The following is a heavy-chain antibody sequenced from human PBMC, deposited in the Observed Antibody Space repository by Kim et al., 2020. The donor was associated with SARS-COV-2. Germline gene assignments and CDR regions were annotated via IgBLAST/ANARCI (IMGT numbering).Heavy chain of an antibody. V-gene: IGHV3-30*04. CDR2: ISHDGREK. Sequence: GGSLRLSCAASGFSFSGYAMHWVRRAPGKGLEWLAVISHDGREKYFADSVKGRFTISRDNSNNTLCLQMNSLGAEDTAMYYCARVIPGKEDFDYWGQGTLVTVSS. CDR1: GFSFSGYA. CDR3: ARVIPGKEDFDY. J-gene: IGHJ4*02. D-gene: IGHD1-20*01.